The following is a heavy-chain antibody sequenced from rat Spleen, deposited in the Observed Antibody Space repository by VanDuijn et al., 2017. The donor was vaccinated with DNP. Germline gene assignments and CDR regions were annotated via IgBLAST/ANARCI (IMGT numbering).Heavy chain of an antibody. CDR2: ITYDGGNT. Sequence: EVQLVQSGGGLVQPGRSLKLSCVASGFTFSDYYMAWVRQAPSKGLEWVAYITYDGGNTYYRDSVQGRFKISRDNAKSTLYLQMNSLRSEDMATYYCARHYGGYSYYWYFDFWGPGTMVTVSS. J-gene: IGHJ1*01. CDR1: GFTFSDYY. CDR3: ARHYGGYSYYWYFDF. D-gene: IGHD1-11*01. V-gene: IGHV5-22*01.